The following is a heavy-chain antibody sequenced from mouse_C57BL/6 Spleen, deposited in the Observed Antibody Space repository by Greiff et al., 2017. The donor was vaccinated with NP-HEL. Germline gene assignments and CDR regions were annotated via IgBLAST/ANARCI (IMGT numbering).Heavy chain of an antibody. J-gene: IGHJ2*01. Sequence: VQLQQSGAELVKPGASVKLSCKASGYTFTSYWMQWVKQRPGQGLEWIGEIDPSDSYTNYNQKFKGKATLTVDTSSSTAYMQLSSLTSEDSAVYYCARGVQLRLNSCFDYWGQGTTLTVSS. V-gene: IGHV1-50*01. D-gene: IGHD3-2*02. CDR3: ARGVQLRLNSCFDY. CDR1: GYTFTSYW. CDR2: IDPSDSYT.